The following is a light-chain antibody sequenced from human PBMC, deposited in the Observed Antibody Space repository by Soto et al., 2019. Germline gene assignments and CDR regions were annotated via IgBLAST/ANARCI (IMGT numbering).Light chain of an antibody. CDR2: AAS. CDR1: QDIAIY. J-gene: IGKJ4*01. Sequence: IQLTQSPSSLSAAVGARVTITCRASQDIAIYLAWYQQKPGEDPKLLIYAASTLYGGAPSRFSGSGSGTDFALTITSLQAEDFATYYCQQLRLYPSTFGGGTKVDIK. V-gene: IGKV1-9*01. CDR3: QQLRLYPST.